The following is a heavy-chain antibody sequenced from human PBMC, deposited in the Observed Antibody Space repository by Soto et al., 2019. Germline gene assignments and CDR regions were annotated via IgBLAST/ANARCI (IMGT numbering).Heavy chain of an antibody. CDR2: IYSGGST. V-gene: IGHV3-53*01. Sequence: GGSLRLSCAASGFTVSSNYMSWVRQAPGKGLEWVSVIYSGGSTYYADSVKGRFTISRDNSKNTLYLQMNSLRAEDTAVYYCARENPEDWVRGVIPFGAFDIWGQGTMVTVSS. D-gene: IGHD3-10*01. J-gene: IGHJ3*02. CDR3: ARENPEDWVRGVIPFGAFDI. CDR1: GFTVSSNY.